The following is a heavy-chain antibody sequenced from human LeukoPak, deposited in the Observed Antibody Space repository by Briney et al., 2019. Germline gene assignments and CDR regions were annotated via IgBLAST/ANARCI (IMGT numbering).Heavy chain of an antibody. CDR2: ISGTTGTI. Sequence: AGGSLRLSCEASGYTFSGYSMSWVRQAPGKGLEWVSTISGTTGTIYYADSVKGRFSISRDNSKNTLYLQMKSLRAEDTAEYYCAKGGIYCTGVTCYYLDNWGQGTLVSVSS. V-gene: IGHV3-23*01. CDR1: GYTFSGYS. CDR3: AKGGIYCTGVTCYYLDN. J-gene: IGHJ4*02. D-gene: IGHD2-8*02.